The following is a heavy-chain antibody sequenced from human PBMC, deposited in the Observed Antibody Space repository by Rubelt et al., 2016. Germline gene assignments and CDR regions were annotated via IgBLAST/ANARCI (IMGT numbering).Heavy chain of an antibody. Sequence: QVQLQQWGAGLLKPSETLSLTCAVYGVSFSGYYWSWIRQPPGKGLEWIGEINHSGSTNYNSSLKSRVTISVDTSKNHFSLKLTSVTAADTSVYYCARGDNWSSRVVDWGQGTLVTVSS. CDR3: ARGDNWSSRVVD. J-gene: IGHJ4*02. CDR2: INHSGST. V-gene: IGHV4-34*01. CDR1: GVSFSGYY. D-gene: IGHD1-1*01.